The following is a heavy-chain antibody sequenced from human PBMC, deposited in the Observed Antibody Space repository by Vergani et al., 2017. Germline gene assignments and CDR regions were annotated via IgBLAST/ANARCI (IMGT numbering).Heavy chain of an antibody. V-gene: IGHV3-64D*06. CDR2: ISSNGGST. J-gene: IGHJ5*02. CDR3: ARGRGSSGWYASHYNWFDP. Sequence: EVQLVESGGGLVQPGGSLRLSCSASGFTFSSYAMHWVRQAPGKGLEYVSAISSNGGSTYYADSVKGRFTISRDNSKNTLYLQMSSLRAEDTAVYYCARGRGSSGWYASHYNWFDPWGQGTLVTVSS. D-gene: IGHD6-19*01. CDR1: GFTFSSYA.